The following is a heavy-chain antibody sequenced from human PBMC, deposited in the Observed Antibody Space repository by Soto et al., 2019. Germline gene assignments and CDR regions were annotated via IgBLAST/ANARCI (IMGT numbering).Heavy chain of an antibody. CDR1: GASISSYS. Sequence: QVQLQESGPGLVKPSETLSVACTVSGASISSYSWSWIRQPPGKGLEWIGYMFYSGSTEYNPSFKSRVTISVDPSRSLCSLNLTSVTAVDTAVYYCAVTPRYCSGGTCYPAHALDVWGLGRMVTVSS. D-gene: IGHD2-15*01. CDR2: MFYSGST. V-gene: IGHV4-59*01. CDR3: AVTPRYCSGGTCYPAHALDV. J-gene: IGHJ3*01.